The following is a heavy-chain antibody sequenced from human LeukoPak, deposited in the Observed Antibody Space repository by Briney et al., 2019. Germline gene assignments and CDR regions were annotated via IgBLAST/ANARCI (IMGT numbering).Heavy chain of an antibody. Sequence: ASVKVSCKASGGTFSSYAISWVRQATGQGLEWMGWMNPNNGNTGYAQKFQGRVTMTRNTSISTAYMELSSLRSEDTAVYYCARDSSGWYHWFDPWGQGTLVTVSS. J-gene: IGHJ5*02. CDR3: ARDSSGWYHWFDP. V-gene: IGHV1-8*02. D-gene: IGHD6-19*01. CDR2: MNPNNGNT. CDR1: GGTFSSYA.